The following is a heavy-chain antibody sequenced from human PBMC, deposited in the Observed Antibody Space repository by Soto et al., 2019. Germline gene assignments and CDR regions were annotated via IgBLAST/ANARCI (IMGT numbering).Heavy chain of an antibody. J-gene: IGHJ3*01. Sequence: PSETLSLTCTVSGGSINSGGYYWSWIRQHPGKGLEWIGYIYYSGSTYYNPSLKSRVTISVDTSKNQFSLKLSSVTAADTAVYYCARVLAVAGGAPPDSLDVFDFWAQGTMVTVSS. D-gene: IGHD3-22*01. V-gene: IGHV4-31*03. CDR1: GGSINSGGYY. CDR3: ARVLAVAGGAPPDSLDVFDF. CDR2: IYYSGST.